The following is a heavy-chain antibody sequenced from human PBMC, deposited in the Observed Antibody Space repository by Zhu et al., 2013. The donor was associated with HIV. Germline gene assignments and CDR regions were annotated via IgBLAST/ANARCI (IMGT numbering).Heavy chain of an antibody. CDR3: ARAFRGMTTVHYYYYYGMDV. CDR1: GYTFTSYG. V-gene: IGHV1-18*01. D-gene: IGHD4-17*01. CDR2: ISAYNGNT. J-gene: IGHJ6*02. Sequence: QVQLVQSGAEVKKPGASVKVSCKASGYTFTSYGISWVRQAPGQGLEWMGWISAYNGNTNYAQKLQGRVTMTTDTSTSTAYMELRSLRSDDTAVYYCARAFRGMTTVHYYYYYGMDVWGQGTTVTVSS.